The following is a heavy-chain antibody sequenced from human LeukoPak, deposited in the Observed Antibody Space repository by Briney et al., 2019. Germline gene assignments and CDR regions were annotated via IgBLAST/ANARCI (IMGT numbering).Heavy chain of an antibody. V-gene: IGHV3-7*01. J-gene: IGHJ4*02. CDR2: IKTSGTET. CDR3: GRFGDEAGIDN. D-gene: IGHD3-10*01. Sequence: GGSLRLSCAASGFTFSTYWMTWVRQAPGKGLEWVANIKTSGTETYYGDPVKGRFTISRDNAKNLLYLQMSSLRAEDTAVYSCGRFGDEAGIDNWGQGTLVTVSS. CDR1: GFTFSTYW.